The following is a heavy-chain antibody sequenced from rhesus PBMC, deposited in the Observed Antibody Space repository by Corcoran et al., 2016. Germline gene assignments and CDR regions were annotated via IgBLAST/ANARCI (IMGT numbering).Heavy chain of an antibody. Sequence: HLVESGGGLAKPGGSLRLSCAASGFTFSDWWMTWVRQTPGKGLEWNATINAGGKNTYYADSVKGRFTISRDNSKNTLSLQMNSLRPEDTAIYYCADLDRYGGQGVLVTVSS. CDR2: INAGGKNT. V-gene: IGHV3S42*01. J-gene: IGHJ4*01. CDR1: GFTFSDWW. CDR3: ADLDRY.